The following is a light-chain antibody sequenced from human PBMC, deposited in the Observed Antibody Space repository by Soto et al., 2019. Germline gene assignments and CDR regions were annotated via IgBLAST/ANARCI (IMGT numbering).Light chain of an antibody. CDR1: QSVSSS. CDR3: QQRSAWPRT. J-gene: IGKJ2*01. V-gene: IGKV3-11*01. Sequence: EGVLTQSPATLSLSPGERATLSCRASQSVSSSLAWYQQKPGQAPRLLIYDASNRATGMSARFSGSGSVTDFTLTISSLEPEDFAVYYCQQRSAWPRTFGQGTKVEIK. CDR2: DAS.